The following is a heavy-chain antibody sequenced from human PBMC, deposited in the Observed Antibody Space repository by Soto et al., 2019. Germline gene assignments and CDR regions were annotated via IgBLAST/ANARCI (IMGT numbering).Heavy chain of an antibody. CDR1: GFTFSSYW. J-gene: IGHJ4*02. CDR3: ARVRTPFKYYCDY. Sequence: EVQLVESGGGLVQPGGSLRLSCAASGFTFSSYWMSWVRQAPGKGLEWVANIKQDGSEKYYVDSVKGRFTISRDNAKNSLYLPMNSLRAEDTAVYYCARVRTPFKYYCDYWGQGTLVTVSS. CDR2: IKQDGSEK. V-gene: IGHV3-7*01.